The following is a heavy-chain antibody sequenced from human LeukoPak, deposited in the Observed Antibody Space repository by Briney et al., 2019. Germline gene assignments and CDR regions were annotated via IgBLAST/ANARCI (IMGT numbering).Heavy chain of an antibody. D-gene: IGHD1-26*01. CDR3: ARDKSFPNAFDI. Sequence: GGSLRLSCAASGFTFSSYSMNWVRQAPGKGLEWVSSISSSSSYIHYADSVKGRFTISRDNAKNSLYLQMNSLRAEDTAVYYCARDKSFPNAFDIWGQGTMVTVSS. CDR1: GFTFSSYS. V-gene: IGHV3-21*01. CDR2: ISSSSSYI. J-gene: IGHJ3*02.